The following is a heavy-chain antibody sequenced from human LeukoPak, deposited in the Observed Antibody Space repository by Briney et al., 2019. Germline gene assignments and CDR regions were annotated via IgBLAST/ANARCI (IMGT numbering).Heavy chain of an antibody. J-gene: IGHJ4*02. CDR2: IYSGTNT. CDR3: ARGHADYSGSWYGRFDY. D-gene: IGHD6-13*01. V-gene: IGHV3-53*01. Sequence: PGGSLRLSCAASGFTVSTNYMSWVRQAPGKGLEWVSVIYSGTNTYYADSVKGRFTISRDNSKNTLYLQMNSLRAEDTAVYYCARGHADYSGSWYGRFDYWGQGTPVTVSS. CDR1: GFTVSTNY.